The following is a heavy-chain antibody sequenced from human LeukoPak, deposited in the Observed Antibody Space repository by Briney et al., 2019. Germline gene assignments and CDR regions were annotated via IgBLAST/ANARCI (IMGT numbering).Heavy chain of an antibody. CDR1: GYTFTSYY. CDR2: INPSGGST. D-gene: IGHD3-3*01. CDR3: ARDLWSNYYFDH. V-gene: IGHV1-46*01. Sequence: GASVKVSCKASGYTFTSYYMHWVRQAPGQGLEWMGIINPSGGSTSYAQKFQGRVTMTRDTSTSTVYMELSSLGSEDTAVYYCARDLWSNYYFDHWGQGTLVTVSS. J-gene: IGHJ4*02.